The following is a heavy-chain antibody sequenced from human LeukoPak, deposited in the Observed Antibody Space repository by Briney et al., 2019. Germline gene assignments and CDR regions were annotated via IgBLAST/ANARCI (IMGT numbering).Heavy chain of an antibody. CDR2: INHSGST. D-gene: IGHD3-10*01. CDR3: AREKTLLWFGESRFDP. V-gene: IGHV4-34*01. Sequence: SETLSLTCAVYGGSFSGYYWSWIRQPPGKGLEWIGEINHSGSTNYNPSPKSRVTISVDTSKNQFSLKLSSVTAADTAVYYCAREKTLLWFGESRFDPWGQGTLVTVSS. J-gene: IGHJ5*02. CDR1: GGSFSGYY.